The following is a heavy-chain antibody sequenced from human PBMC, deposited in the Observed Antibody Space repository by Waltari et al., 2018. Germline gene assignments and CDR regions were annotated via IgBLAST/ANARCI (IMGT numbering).Heavy chain of an antibody. CDR3: TRATIVGTLGEDEFDH. CDR1: GYTFTGYY. CDR2: SRSKDTGT. Sequence: QVQLVQSGAEVKKPGASVKLSCKACGYTFTGYYMHCVRHAPGQGLEWRVGSRSKDTGTIYAQRLQHRNTMTKETSISSAYRGLSRLRCEYTAGCYCTRATIVGTLGEDEFDHWGQGTLCTVSS. V-gene: IGHV1-2*02. J-gene: IGHJ5*02. D-gene: IGHD5-12*01.